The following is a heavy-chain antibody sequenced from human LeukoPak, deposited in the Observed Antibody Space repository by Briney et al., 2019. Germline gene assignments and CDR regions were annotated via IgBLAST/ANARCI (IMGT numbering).Heavy chain of an antibody. D-gene: IGHD1-26*01. CDR3: ARGRELLRGAFDI. J-gene: IGHJ3*02. CDR1: GFTFNSYS. Sequence: GGSLRLSCAASGFTFNSYSMNWVRQAPGKGLEWVSSISSSSSYIYYADSVKGRFTISRDNAKNSLYLQMNSLRAEDTAVYYCARGRELLRGAFDIWGQGTMVTVSS. V-gene: IGHV3-21*01. CDR2: ISSSSSYI.